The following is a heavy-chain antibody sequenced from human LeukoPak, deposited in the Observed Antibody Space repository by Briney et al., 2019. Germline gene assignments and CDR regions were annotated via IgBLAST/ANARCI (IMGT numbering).Heavy chain of an antibody. CDR3: ARDAGGAFGNYVNYFDY. V-gene: IGHV3-33*01. D-gene: IGHD4-11*01. CDR2: IWYDGTNI. J-gene: IGHJ4*02. Sequence: GGSLRLSCAASGLILSSYGIHWVRQAPGKGLEWVAVIWYDGTNIYYGDSVKGRCSISRDNSKNKVYLKMDSLRAEDTAVYYCARDAGGAFGNYVNYFDYWGQGTLVTVSS. CDR1: GLILSSYG.